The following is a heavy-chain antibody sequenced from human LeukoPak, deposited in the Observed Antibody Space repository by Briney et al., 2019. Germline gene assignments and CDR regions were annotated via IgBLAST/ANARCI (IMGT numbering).Heavy chain of an antibody. CDR1: GFTISNYA. CDR2: ISYDGRDK. Sequence: GGSLRLSCAASGFTISNYAMHWVRQAPGKGLEWVAVISYDGRDKHHVDSVKGRFIISRDNSKNTLYLQMNSLRAEDTAVYYCARDRVRIASYYFDSWGQGTLVTVSS. V-gene: IGHV3-30*04. D-gene: IGHD6-13*01. CDR3: ARDRVRIASYYFDS. J-gene: IGHJ4*02.